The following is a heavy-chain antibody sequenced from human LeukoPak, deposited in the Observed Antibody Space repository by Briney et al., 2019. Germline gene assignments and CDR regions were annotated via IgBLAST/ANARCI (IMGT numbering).Heavy chain of an antibody. V-gene: IGHV3-9*01. Sequence: PGGSLRLSCAASGFTFDDYAMHWVRQAPGKGLEWVSGISWNSDSIGYADSVKGRFTISRDNAKNSLYLQMNSLRAEDTALYYCAKGHSSSWYNWFDSGGQGTLVTVSS. CDR2: ISWNSDSI. D-gene: IGHD6-13*01. CDR1: GFTFDDYA. CDR3: AKGHSSSWYNWFDS. J-gene: IGHJ5*01.